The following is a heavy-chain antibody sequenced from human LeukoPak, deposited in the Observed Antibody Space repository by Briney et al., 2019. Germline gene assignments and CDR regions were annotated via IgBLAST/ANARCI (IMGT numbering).Heavy chain of an antibody. J-gene: IGHJ3*02. Sequence: SETLSLTYTVSGGSISSGSYYWSWIRQPAGKGLEWIGRIYTSGSTNYNPSLKSRVTVSVDTSKNQFSLKLSSVTAADTAVYYCARALGSSWYSDPFDIWGQGTMVTVSS. CDR3: ARALGSSWYSDPFDI. CDR2: IYTSGST. CDR1: GGSISSGSYY. V-gene: IGHV4-61*02. D-gene: IGHD6-13*01.